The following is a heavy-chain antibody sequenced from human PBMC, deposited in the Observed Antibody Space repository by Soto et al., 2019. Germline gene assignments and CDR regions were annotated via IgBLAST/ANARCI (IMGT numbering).Heavy chain of an antibody. D-gene: IGHD3-10*01. Sequence: QITLKESGPTLVEPTQTLTLTCTFSGFSLSTSGVGVGWIRQPPGKALEWLALIYWDDDKRYSPSLKSRLTITKDTSKNQVVLTMTNMDPVDTATYYCAHSGNIGDSGDYYGMDVWGQGTTVTVSS. CDR3: AHSGNIGDSGDYYGMDV. V-gene: IGHV2-5*02. CDR2: IYWDDDK. CDR1: GFSLSTSGVG. J-gene: IGHJ6*02.